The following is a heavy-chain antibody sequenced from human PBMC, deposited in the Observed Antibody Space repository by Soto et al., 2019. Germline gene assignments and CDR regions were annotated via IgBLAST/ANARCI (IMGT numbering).Heavy chain of an antibody. Sequence: GASVKVSCKASGYTFTSYGISWVRQAPGQGLEWMGWISAYNGNTNYAQKLQGRVTMTTDTSTSTAYMELRSLRSDDTAVYYCAGDLVVGATIEPLGYWGQGTLVTVSS. J-gene: IGHJ4*02. CDR2: ISAYNGNT. CDR1: GYTFTSYG. D-gene: IGHD1-26*01. CDR3: AGDLVVGATIEPLGY. V-gene: IGHV1-18*01.